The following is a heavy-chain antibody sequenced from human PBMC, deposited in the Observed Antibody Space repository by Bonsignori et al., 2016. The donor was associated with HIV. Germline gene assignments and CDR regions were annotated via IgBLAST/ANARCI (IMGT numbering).Heavy chain of an antibody. CDR3: ARDSGYDPPDY. J-gene: IGHJ4*02. Sequence: WVRQAPGQGLEWMGWINPNSGGTNYAQKFQGRVTMTRDTSISTAYMELSRLRSDDTAVYYCARDSGYDPPDYWGQGTLVTVSS. CDR2: INPNSGGT. D-gene: IGHD5-12*01. V-gene: IGHV1-2*02.